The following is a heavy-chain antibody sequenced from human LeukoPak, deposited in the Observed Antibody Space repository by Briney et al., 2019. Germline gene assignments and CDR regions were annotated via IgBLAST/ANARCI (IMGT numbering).Heavy chain of an antibody. CDR3: ARDTYYDFWSGSPYYYGMDV. D-gene: IGHD3-3*01. Sequence: GGSLRLSCAASGFTFSSYGMHWVRQAPGKGLEWVAVIWYDGSNKYYADSVKGRFTISRDNSKNTLYLQMNSLRAEDTAVYYRARDTYYDFWSGSPYYYGMDVWGQGTTVTVSS. CDR2: IWYDGSNK. V-gene: IGHV3-33*01. CDR1: GFTFSSYG. J-gene: IGHJ6*02.